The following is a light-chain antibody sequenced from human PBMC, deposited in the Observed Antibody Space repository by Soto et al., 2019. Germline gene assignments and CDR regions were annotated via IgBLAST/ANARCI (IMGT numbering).Light chain of an antibody. CDR3: QSYDSNLSASYV. V-gene: IGLV1-40*01. Sequence: QSVLTQPPSVSGAPGQRVTISCTGSSSNIGAGYDVHWYQQLPGTAPKLLIYDNNNRPSGVPGRFSGSKSGTSASLAITGLQAEDEADYYSQSYDSNLSASYVFGTVTKVTVL. CDR1: SSNIGAGYD. J-gene: IGLJ1*01. CDR2: DNN.